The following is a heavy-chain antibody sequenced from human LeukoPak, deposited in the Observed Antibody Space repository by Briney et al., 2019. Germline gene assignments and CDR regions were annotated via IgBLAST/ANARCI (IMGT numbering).Heavy chain of an antibody. Sequence: SETLSLTCTVSGGSISSGSYYWSWIRQPAGKGLEWIGRIYTSGSTNYNPSLKSRVTISVDTSKNQFSLKLSSVTAADTAVYYCARDEYYDSSGPNEVFDIWGQGTMVTVSS. CDR1: GGSISSGSYY. CDR3: ARDEYYDSSGPNEVFDI. J-gene: IGHJ3*02. CDR2: IYTSGST. V-gene: IGHV4-61*02. D-gene: IGHD3-22*01.